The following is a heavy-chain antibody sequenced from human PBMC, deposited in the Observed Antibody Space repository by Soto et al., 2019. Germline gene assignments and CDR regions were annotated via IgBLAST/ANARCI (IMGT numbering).Heavy chain of an antibody. CDR1: GFTFDDYA. D-gene: IGHD3-10*02. V-gene: IGHV3-9*01. J-gene: IGHJ6*02. CDR3: SGSDYRADSYYGLDA. Sequence: EVQLVESGGGLVQPGRSLRLSCVASGFTFDDYAMHWVRQAPGKGLEWVSCISWNSVSRCYADSVKGRFTISRDNAKNSLYLHSNSLRVEDTSLYVCSGSDYRADSYYGLDAWGQGTTVTVSS. CDR2: ISWNSVSR.